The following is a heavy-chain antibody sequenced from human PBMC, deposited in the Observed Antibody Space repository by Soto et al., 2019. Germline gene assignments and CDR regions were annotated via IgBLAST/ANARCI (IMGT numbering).Heavy chain of an antibody. J-gene: IGHJ4*02. D-gene: IGHD2-21*02. CDR2: IYYSGST. Sequence: QVQLQESGPGLVKPSQTLSLTCTVSGGSISRSAYYWSWIRQHPGKGLEWIGYIYYSGSTYNNPSLKSRVTISVDTSKNQFSLKLTSVTAADTAVYYCARGKGDLGFYYFDSWGQGTLVTVSS. CDR1: GGSISRSAYY. V-gene: IGHV4-31*03. CDR3: ARGKGDLGFYYFDS.